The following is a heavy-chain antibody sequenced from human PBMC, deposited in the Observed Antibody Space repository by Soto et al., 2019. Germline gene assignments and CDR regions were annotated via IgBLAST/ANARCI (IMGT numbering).Heavy chain of an antibody. CDR2: ISYDGSNK. J-gene: IGHJ6*02. CDR1: GFTFSSYA. Sequence: GGSLRLSCAASGFTFSSYAMHWVRQAPGKGLEWVAVISYDGSNKYYADSVKGRFTISRDNSKNTLYLQMNSLRAEDTAVYYCARDLGYSSSWPLYYYYGMDVWGQGTTVTVSS. V-gene: IGHV3-30-3*01. CDR3: ARDLGYSSSWPLYYYYGMDV. D-gene: IGHD6-13*01.